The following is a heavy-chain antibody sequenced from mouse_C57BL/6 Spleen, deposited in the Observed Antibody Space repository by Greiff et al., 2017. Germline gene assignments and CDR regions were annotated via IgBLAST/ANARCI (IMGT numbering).Heavy chain of an antibody. V-gene: IGHV1-54*01. Sequence: QVQLQQSGAELVRPGTSVKVSCKASGYAFTNYLIEWVKQRPGQGLEWIGVINPGSGGTNYNEKFQGKATLTADKSSSTADMQLSSLTPEDSAVYCCARRDDDYAMDDWGQGTSVTVSS. CDR3: ARRDDDYAMDD. D-gene: IGHD2-14*01. J-gene: IGHJ4*01. CDR2: INPGSGGT. CDR1: GYAFTNYL.